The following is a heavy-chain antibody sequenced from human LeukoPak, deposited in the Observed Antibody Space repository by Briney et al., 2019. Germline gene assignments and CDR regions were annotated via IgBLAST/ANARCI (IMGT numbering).Heavy chain of an antibody. CDR2: IYYSGST. CDR1: GGSISSYY. V-gene: IGHV4-59*01. CDR3: ARARCDFWSGYYENYYYYGMDV. Sequence: SKTLSLTCTVSGGSISSYYWSWIRQPPGKGLEWIGYIYYSGSTNYNPSLKSRVTISVDTSKNQFSLKLSSVTAADTAVYYCARARCDFWSGYYENYYYYGMDVWGQGTTVTVSS. J-gene: IGHJ6*02. D-gene: IGHD3-3*01.